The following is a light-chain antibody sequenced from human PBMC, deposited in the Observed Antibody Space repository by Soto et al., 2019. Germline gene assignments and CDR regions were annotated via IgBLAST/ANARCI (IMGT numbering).Light chain of an antibody. CDR3: AAWDDSLSGRV. J-gene: IGLJ3*02. Sequence: QSVLTQPPSASGTPGQRVTMSCSGSGSNIGPNYVYWFQQFPGTAPKLLIYNNDQRPSGVPYRFSGSKSGTSASLGISGPRSEDEADYYCAAWDDSLSGRVFGGGTKLTVL. CDR2: NND. V-gene: IGLV1-47*02. CDR1: GSNIGPNY.